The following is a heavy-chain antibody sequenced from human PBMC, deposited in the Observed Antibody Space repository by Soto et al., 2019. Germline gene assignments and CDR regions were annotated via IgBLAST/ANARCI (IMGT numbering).Heavy chain of an antibody. D-gene: IGHD3-3*01. CDR2: ISSGGDAI. V-gene: IGHV3-11*01. CDR3: ARGSRQRFLEWLLFDY. J-gene: IGHJ4*02. CDR1: GFTFKDYY. Sequence: QVQLVESGGGLVKPGGSLRLSCFTSGFTFKDYYMGWIRQAPGKGLEWLSYISSGGDAIYYADSVKGRFTTSRDNTKNSLMMEMNSLSVDDSAVYYCARGSRQRFLEWLLFDYWGQGALVTVS.